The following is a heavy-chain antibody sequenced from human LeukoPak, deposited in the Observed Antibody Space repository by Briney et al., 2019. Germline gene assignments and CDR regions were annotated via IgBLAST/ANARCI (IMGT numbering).Heavy chain of an antibody. CDR1: GFTFSSYS. CDR3: ARGSDYDFWSGYPYYFDY. J-gene: IGHJ4*02. V-gene: IGHV3-21*01. D-gene: IGHD3-3*01. CDR2: ISSSSSYI. Sequence: PGGSLRLSCAASGFTFSSYSMNWVRQAPGKGLEWVSSISSSSSYIYYADSVKGRFTISRDNAKNSLYLQMNSLRAEDTAVYYCARGSDYDFWSGYPYYFDYWGQGALLTVSS.